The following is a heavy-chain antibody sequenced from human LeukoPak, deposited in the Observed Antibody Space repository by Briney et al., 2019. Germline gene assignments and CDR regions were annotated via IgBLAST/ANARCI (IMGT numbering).Heavy chain of an antibody. CDR3: AGGLYTNDYSYGPGGFDY. D-gene: IGHD5-18*01. CDR2: NNYSGST. CDR1: SGSLSVYY. J-gene: IGHJ4*02. V-gene: IGHV4-34*01. Sequence: SETLSLTCALYSGSLSVYYWSCIRPPPGRGVEGIGENNYSGSTNYNPSLKSRVTISVDTSKNQFSLKLSSVTAADTAVYYCAGGLYTNDYSYGPGGFDYWGQGTLVTVSS.